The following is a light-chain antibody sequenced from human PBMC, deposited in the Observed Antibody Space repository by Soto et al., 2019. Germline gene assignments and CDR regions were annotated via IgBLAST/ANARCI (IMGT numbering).Light chain of an antibody. Sequence: EIVLTQSPGTLSLSPGERATLCCRASQSVSSNYFAWYQQRPGQAPRLLIYGISSRATGIPDRFSGSGSGTDFTLTISRLEPEDFAVYYCEQYGSSPRTFGQGTKVDIK. V-gene: IGKV3-20*01. J-gene: IGKJ1*01. CDR2: GIS. CDR1: QSVSSNY. CDR3: EQYGSSPRT.